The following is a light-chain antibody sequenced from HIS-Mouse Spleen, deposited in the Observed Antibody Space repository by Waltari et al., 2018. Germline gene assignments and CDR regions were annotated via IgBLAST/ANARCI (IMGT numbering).Light chain of an antibody. CDR3: SSYTSSSTYV. Sequence: QSALTQPASVSGSPGQSITISCTGTSSDGGGYNYVSWYQQHPGKAPKLMIYDVSNWPSGVSNRFSGSKSGNTASLTISGLQAEDEADYYCSSYTSSSTYVFGTGTKVTVL. CDR2: DVS. V-gene: IGLV2-14*03. CDR1: SSDGGGYNY. J-gene: IGLJ1*01.